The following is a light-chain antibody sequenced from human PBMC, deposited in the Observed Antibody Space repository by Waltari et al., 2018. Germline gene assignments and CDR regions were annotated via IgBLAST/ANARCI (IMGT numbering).Light chain of an antibody. J-gene: IGLJ3*02. CDR2: DVS. V-gene: IGLV2-14*01. Sequence: QSALTQPASVSESPGQSITISCTGTSSDVGGYNYVSWYQQHIGKAPKLMIYDVSKRPSGVSIRFSGPKSGNTASRTISGLQAEDEADYYCSSYTSSSTWVFGGGTKLTVL. CDR3: SSYTSSSTWV. CDR1: SSDVGGYNY.